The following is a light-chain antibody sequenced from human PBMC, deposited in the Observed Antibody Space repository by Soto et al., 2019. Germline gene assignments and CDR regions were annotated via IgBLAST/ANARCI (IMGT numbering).Light chain of an antibody. J-gene: IGKJ4*01. CDR3: QRRDWPLA. CDR2: DAS. CDR1: QSISSH. Sequence: EIVLTQSPATLSLSPGERATLSCRASQSISSHLTWYQQKPGQAPRLLIYDASNRATDIPARFSGSGSGTDFTLSISSLEPEDFAIYYCQRRDWPLAFGGGTKVVIK. V-gene: IGKV3-11*01.